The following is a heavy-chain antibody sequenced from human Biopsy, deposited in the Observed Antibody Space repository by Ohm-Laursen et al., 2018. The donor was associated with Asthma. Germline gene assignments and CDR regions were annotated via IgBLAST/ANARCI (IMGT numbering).Heavy chain of an antibody. CDR3: ARVVSYGDIYFGIDV. CDR1: GGYTGSSDHH. Sequence: ILSLTCRASGGYTGSSDHHWAWIRQAPGKGLEWIGFVFWSGSTHYSRSLERRVSISIDTATNEFSMKLWSVTPADTAVYFCARVVSYGDIYFGIDVWGPGNTV. V-gene: IGHV4-30-4*01. D-gene: IGHD4-17*01. CDR2: VFWSGST. J-gene: IGHJ6*02.